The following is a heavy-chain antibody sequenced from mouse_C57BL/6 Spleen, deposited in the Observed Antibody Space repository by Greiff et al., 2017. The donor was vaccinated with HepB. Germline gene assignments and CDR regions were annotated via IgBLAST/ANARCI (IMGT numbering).Heavy chain of an antibody. CDR2: IYPRSGNT. CDR3: ARKEDYYGSSYGAY. CDR1: GYTFTSYG. Sequence: VKVVESGAELARPGASVKLSCKASGYTFTSYGISWVKQRTGQGLEWIGEIYPRSGNTYYNEKFKGKATLTADKSSSTAYMELRSLTSEDSAVYFCARKEDYYGSSYGAYWGQGTLVTVSA. J-gene: IGHJ3*01. D-gene: IGHD1-1*01. V-gene: IGHV1-81*01.